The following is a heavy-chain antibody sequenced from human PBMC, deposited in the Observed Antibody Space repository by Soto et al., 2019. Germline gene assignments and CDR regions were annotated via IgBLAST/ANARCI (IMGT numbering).Heavy chain of an antibody. Sequence: EVQLVESGGGLIQPGGSLRLSCAASGFTVSSNYLSWVRQAPGKGLEWVSVIYSGGSRYYADSLNGRFTITRDNSKNKLYLQVNSLRAEDTAVYYCARSRRFYYDGSGPPGAFDIWGQGTMVAVSS. CDR2: IYSGGSR. CDR1: GFTVSSNY. D-gene: IGHD3-22*01. J-gene: IGHJ3*02. CDR3: ARSRRFYYDGSGPPGAFDI. V-gene: IGHV3-53*01.